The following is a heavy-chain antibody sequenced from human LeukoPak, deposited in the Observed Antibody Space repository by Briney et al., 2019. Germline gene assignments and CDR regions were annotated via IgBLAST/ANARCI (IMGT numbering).Heavy chain of an antibody. CDR3: AREREDTAMVGYYFDY. J-gene: IGHJ4*02. CDR2: IYHSGST. CDR1: GGSISSSNW. Sequence: SETLSLTCAVSGGSISSSNWWSWVRQPPGKGLEWIGEIYHSGSTNYNPSLKSRVTISVDKSKNQFSLKLSSVTAADTAVYYCAREREDTAMVGYYFDYWGQGTLVTVSS. D-gene: IGHD5-18*01. V-gene: IGHV4-4*02.